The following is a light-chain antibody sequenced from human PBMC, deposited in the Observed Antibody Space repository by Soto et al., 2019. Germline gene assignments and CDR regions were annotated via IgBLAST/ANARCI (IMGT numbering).Light chain of an antibody. V-gene: IGKV3-20*01. CDR3: QQYGSSLT. CDR1: QSVTGRY. J-gene: IGKJ4*01. CDR2: GAS. Sequence: EIVLTQSPATLSVSPGERATLSGRASQSVTGRYLAWYQQKPGQAPRLLIYGASSRATGIPDRFSGSGSGTDFTLTISRLEPEDFAVYYCQQYGSSLTVGGGTKVEIK.